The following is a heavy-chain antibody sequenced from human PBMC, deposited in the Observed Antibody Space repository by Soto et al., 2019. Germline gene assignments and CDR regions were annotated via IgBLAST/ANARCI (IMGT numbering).Heavy chain of an antibody. CDR2: IIPILGTA. Sequence: SVKVSCKASGGTFSSYAISWVRQAPGQGLEWMGGIIPILGTANYAQKFQGRVTITADESTSTAYMELSSLRSEDTAVYYCASGRYYYDSSGYYPFSQFVYFDYWGQGTLVTVSS. J-gene: IGHJ4*02. CDR3: ASGRYYYDSSGYYPFSQFVYFDY. V-gene: IGHV1-69*13. D-gene: IGHD3-22*01. CDR1: GGTFSSYA.